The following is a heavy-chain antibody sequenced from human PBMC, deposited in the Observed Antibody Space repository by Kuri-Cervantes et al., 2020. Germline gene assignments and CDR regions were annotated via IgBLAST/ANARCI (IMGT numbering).Heavy chain of an antibody. J-gene: IGHJ3*02. D-gene: IGHD6-19*01. CDR2: IYYSGST. CDR3: ARDLDSSGWKAFDI. CDR1: GGSISSYY. V-gene: IGHV4-59*01. Sequence: SETLSLTCTVSGGSISSYYWSWIRQPPGKGLEWIGYIYYSGSTNYNPSLKSRVTISVDTSKNQFSLKLNSVTAADTAVYYCARDLDSSGWKAFDIWGQGTMVTVSS.